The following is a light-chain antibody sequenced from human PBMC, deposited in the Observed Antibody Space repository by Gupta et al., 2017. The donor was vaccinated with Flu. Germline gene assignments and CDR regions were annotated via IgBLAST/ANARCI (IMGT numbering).Light chain of an antibody. CDR1: SANIGSKY. J-gene: IGLJ2*01. Sequence: QRSTISCAGSSANIGSKYDYGYQQLPGKAPKLLIYRNNKRPSGVPDRFSGSKSGNSASLAISGLRSEDEADYYCEAWDNSMSAVFGGGTKLTVL. V-gene: IGLV1-47*01. CDR2: RNN. CDR3: EAWDNSMSAV.